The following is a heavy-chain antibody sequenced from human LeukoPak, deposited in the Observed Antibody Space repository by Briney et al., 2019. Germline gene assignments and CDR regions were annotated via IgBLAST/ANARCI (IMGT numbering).Heavy chain of an antibody. CDR3: SRGASGYDYHWFDP. V-gene: IGHV4-59*01. Sequence: SETLSLTCTVSGGSISSYYWSWIRQPPGKGLEWIGYIYYSGSTNYNPSLKSRVTISVGTSKNQFSLKLSSVTAADAAVYYCSRGASGYDYHWFDPWGQGTLVTVSS. J-gene: IGHJ5*02. CDR1: GGSISSYY. D-gene: IGHD5-12*01. CDR2: IYYSGST.